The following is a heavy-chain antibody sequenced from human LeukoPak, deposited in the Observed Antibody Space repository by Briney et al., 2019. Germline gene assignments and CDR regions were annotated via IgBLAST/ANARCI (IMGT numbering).Heavy chain of an antibody. CDR2: IIPIFGTA. CDR3: ARGYGDYPPSRYFDY. Sequence: SVNVSCKASGGTFSSYAISWVRQPPGQGLEWMGGIIPIFGTANYAQKFQGRVTITADESTSTAYMELSSLRSEDTAVYYCARGYGDYPPSRYFDYWGQGTLVTVSS. J-gene: IGHJ4*02. CDR1: GGTFSSYA. D-gene: IGHD4-17*01. V-gene: IGHV1-69*13.